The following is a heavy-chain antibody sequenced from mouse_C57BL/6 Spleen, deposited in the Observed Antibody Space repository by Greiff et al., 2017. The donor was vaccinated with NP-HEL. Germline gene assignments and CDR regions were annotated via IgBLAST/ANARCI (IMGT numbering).Heavy chain of an antibody. D-gene: IGHD2-1*01. CDR1: GYTFTSYW. CDR3: AREDYGNPDY. J-gene: IGHJ2*01. CDR2: IHPNSGSN. Sequence: VQLQQPGAELVKPGASVKLSCKASGYTFTSYWMHWVKQRPGQGLEWIGMIHPNSGSNNYNEKFKSKATLTVDKSSSTAYMQLSSLTSEDSAVYYGAREDYGNPDYWGQGTTLTVSS. V-gene: IGHV1-64*01.